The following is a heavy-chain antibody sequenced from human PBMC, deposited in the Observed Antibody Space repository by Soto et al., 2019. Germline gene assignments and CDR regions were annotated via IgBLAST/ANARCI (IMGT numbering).Heavy chain of an antibody. D-gene: IGHD6-19*01. CDR3: ARGGGLNSGWSDVYYFDS. CDR1: EFSFRRYS. Sequence: PWGALVVSCASCEFSFRRYSMNWVRQAPGKGLEWVSCISSSSTYIYYADSVKGRFTISRDNAKNSLYLQMNSLRAEDTAVYYCARGGGLNSGWSDVYYFDSWGQGTMVTVSS. J-gene: IGHJ4*02. V-gene: IGHV3-21*01. CDR2: ISSSSTYI.